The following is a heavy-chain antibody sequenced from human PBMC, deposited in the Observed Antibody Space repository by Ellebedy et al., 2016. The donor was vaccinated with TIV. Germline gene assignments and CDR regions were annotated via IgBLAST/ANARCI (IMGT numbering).Heavy chain of an antibody. CDR1: GFSVSTIY. Sequence: GGSLRLSCAASGFSVSTIYMSWVRQAPGKGLEWLSVIDAGGITNYADSVKGRFTISRHNSQNTRYLQMNSLRAEDTAVYYCARSEPMDVWGKGTTVTVSS. V-gene: IGHV3-53*04. CDR2: IDAGGIT. D-gene: IGHD1-14*01. CDR3: ARSEPMDV. J-gene: IGHJ6*04.